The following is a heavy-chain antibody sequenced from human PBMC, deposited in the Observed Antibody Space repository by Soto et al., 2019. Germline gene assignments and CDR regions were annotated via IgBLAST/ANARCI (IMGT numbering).Heavy chain of an antibody. V-gene: IGHV3-23*01. J-gene: IGHJ5*02. CDR3: AKVEAVAGNVGWFDP. D-gene: IGHD6-19*01. CDR2: ISGSGGST. CDR1: GFTFSSYA. Sequence: EVQLLESGGGLVQPGGSLRLSCAASGFTFSSYAMSWVRQAPGKGLEWVSAISGSGGSTYYADSVKGRFTISRDNSKNTLDLQMNSLRAEDTAVYYCAKVEAVAGNVGWFDPWGQGTLVTGSS.